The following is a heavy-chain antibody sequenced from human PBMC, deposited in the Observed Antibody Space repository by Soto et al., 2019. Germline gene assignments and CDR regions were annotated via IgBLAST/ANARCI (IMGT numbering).Heavy chain of an antibody. V-gene: IGHV3-33*01. Sequence: QVQLVESGGGVVQPGRSLRLSCAASGFTFSSYGMHWVRQAPGKGLEWVAVIWYDGSNKYYADSVKGRFTISRDNSKNTLYLQMNSLRAEDTAVYYCARSYAAQIAVAIWGQGTMVTVSS. CDR3: ARSYAAQIAVAI. CDR2: IWYDGSNK. J-gene: IGHJ3*02. D-gene: IGHD6-19*01. CDR1: GFTFSSYG.